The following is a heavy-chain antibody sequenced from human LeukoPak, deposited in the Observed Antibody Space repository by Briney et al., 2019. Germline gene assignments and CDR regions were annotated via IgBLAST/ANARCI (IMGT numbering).Heavy chain of an antibody. CDR3: SRQQGGGIDV. Sequence: QSLSLTPALSRDTPSSISAAWNSVRHSPSGGLESLGRAYYRSKSPNDYAGSVKSRITVKPDTSMNQFTRQWYSVTPDDTAVYYCSRQQGGGIDVWGQGTTVTVSS. CDR2: AYYRSKSPN. V-gene: IGHV6-1*01. D-gene: IGHD1/OR15-1a*01. J-gene: IGHJ6*02. CDR1: RDTPSSISAA.